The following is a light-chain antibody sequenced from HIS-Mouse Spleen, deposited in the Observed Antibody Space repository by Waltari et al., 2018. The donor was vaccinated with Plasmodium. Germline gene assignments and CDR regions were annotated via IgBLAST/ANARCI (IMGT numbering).Light chain of an antibody. Sequence: SYVLTQPPSVSVAPGKTARITCGGNNIGRKRVHWYQQKPGQAPVLVVYDDSDRPSGIPERFSGSNSGNTATLTISRVEAGDEADYYCQVWDSSTVVFGGGTKLTVL. CDR3: QVWDSSTVV. J-gene: IGLJ2*01. CDR1: NIGRKR. V-gene: IGLV3-21*01. CDR2: DDS.